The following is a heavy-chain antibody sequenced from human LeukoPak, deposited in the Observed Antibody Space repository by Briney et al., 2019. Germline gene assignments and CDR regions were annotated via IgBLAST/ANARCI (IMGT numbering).Heavy chain of an antibody. V-gene: IGHV3-23*01. CDR2: ISGNGGAT. CDR1: GFTFIMHE. CDR3: ARYSSGHDAFDI. D-gene: IGHD6-19*01. J-gene: IGHJ3*02. Sequence: PGGSLRLSCAVSGFTFIMHEMTWVRQAPGKGLEWVSAISGNGGATYYADSVRGRFTISRDNSKNALYLQLNSLRDEDTAVYYCARYSSGHDAFDIWGQGTMVTVSS.